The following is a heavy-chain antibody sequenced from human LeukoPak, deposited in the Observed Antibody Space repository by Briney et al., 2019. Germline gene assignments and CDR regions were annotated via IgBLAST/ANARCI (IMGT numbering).Heavy chain of an antibody. CDR2: ISSSSSYI. V-gene: IGHV3-21*01. Sequence: GGSLRLSCAASGFTFSSYSLNWVRQAPGKGLEWVSCISSSSSYIYYADSVKGRFTISRDNAKNSLFLQLNSLRDEDTAVYYCARVVAGIDWFDPWGQGTLVTVSS. CDR3: ARVVAGIDWFDP. J-gene: IGHJ5*02. CDR1: GFTFSSYS. D-gene: IGHD6-19*01.